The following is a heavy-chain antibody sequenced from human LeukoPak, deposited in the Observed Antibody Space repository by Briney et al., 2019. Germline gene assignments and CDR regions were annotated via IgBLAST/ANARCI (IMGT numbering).Heavy chain of an antibody. D-gene: IGHD1-26*01. J-gene: IGHJ4*02. CDR3: ARGVPVGATNGPSFDY. CDR1: GASITSDNW. Sequence: KPSGTLSLTCAVSGASITSDNWWTWVRQPPGKGLEWIGEIFHSESTNYNPSLKSRVTISVDKSKNQFSLKLSSVTAADTAVYFCARGVPVGATNGPSFDYWGQGTLVTVSS. CDR2: IFHSEST. V-gene: IGHV4-4*02.